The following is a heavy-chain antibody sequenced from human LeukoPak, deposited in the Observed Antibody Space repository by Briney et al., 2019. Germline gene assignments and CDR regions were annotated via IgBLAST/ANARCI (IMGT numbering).Heavy chain of an antibody. CDR2: INHSGST. CDR1: GGSFSGYY. CDR3: ARLLLWYYDSSGYYDY. D-gene: IGHD3-22*01. J-gene: IGHJ4*02. V-gene: IGHV4-34*01. Sequence: TSETLSLTCAVYGGSFSGYYWSWIRQPPGKGLEWIGEINHSGSTNYNPSLKSRVTISVDTSKNQFSLKLSSVTAADTAVYYCARLLLWYYDSSGYYDYWGQGTLVTVSS.